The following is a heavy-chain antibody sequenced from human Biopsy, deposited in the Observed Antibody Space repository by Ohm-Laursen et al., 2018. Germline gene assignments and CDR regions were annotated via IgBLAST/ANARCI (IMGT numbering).Heavy chain of an antibody. D-gene: IGHD2-21*01. V-gene: IGHV3-23*01. CDR2: ITVSADTT. CDR3: AVERVPRRGVMPVYYYGMDV. Sequence: SLRLSCTASGFTFSSYAMNWVRQAPGKGLEWVSAITVSADTTYYADSVRGRFTVSRDNSQNTLYLQMNSLRAEDTAIYYCAVERVPRRGVMPVYYYGMDVWGQGSTVTVSS. CDR1: GFTFSSYA. J-gene: IGHJ6*02.